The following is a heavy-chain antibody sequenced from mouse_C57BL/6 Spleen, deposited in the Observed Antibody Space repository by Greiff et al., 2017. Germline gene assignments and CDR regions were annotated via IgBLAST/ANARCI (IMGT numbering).Heavy chain of an antibody. Sequence: QVQLQQPGAELVRPGSSVKLSCTASGYTFTSYWMHWVKQRPIQGLEWIGNIDPSDSDTHYNQKFKDKATLTVDKSSSTAYMPLSSLTSEDSAGYCCARYWGVGYFDVGGTGTTVTGSS. V-gene: IGHV1-52*01. CDR3: ARYWGVGYFDV. CDR2: IDPSDSDT. J-gene: IGHJ1*03. D-gene: IGHD4-1*01. CDR1: GYTFTSYW.